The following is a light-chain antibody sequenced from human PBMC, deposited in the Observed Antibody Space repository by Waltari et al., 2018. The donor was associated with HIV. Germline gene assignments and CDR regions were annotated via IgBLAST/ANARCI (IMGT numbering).Light chain of an antibody. CDR2: AAS. CDR1: QSVPANY. Sequence: EIVLTQSPGTLSLSPGERVTLSCSASQSVPANYVAWYQQEPAQAPRLLIYAASSRATGIPDRFSGGGSGTDFTLTINSLEPEDFAVYFCQQYGSSLFTFGPGTKVDLK. J-gene: IGKJ3*01. V-gene: IGKV3-20*01. CDR3: QQYGSSLFT.